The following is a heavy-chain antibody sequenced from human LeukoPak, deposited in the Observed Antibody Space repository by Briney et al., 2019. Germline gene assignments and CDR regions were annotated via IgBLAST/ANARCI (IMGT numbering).Heavy chain of an antibody. CDR2: MSTYNGNT. D-gene: IGHD2-15*01. J-gene: IGHJ5*02. V-gene: IGHV1-18*01. Sequence: ASGKLSCKASGYTFTNYGITWVRQAPGQGLEWMGWMSTYNGNTNYAQKLQGRVTMTIDKTTSTAYMELRSLISDDTAVYYCARGGAYCSGGRCPLNWFDPWGQGTPVTVSS. CDR3: ARGGAYCSGGRCPLNWFDP. CDR1: GYTFTNYG.